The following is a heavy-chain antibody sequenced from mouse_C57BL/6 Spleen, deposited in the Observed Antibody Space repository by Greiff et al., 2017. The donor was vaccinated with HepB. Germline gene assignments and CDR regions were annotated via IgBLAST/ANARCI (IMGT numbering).Heavy chain of an antibody. V-gene: IGHV5-17*01. J-gene: IGHJ3*01. D-gene: IGHD2-3*01. CDR3: ARDDGYYGFAY. CDR2: ISSGSSTI. Sequence: EVQLQESGGGLVKPGGSLKLSCAASGFTFSDYGMHWVRQAPEKGLEWVAYISSGSSTIYYADTVKGRFTISRDNAKNTLFLQMTSLRSEDTAMYYCARDDGYYGFAYWGQGTLVTVSA. CDR1: GFTFSDYG.